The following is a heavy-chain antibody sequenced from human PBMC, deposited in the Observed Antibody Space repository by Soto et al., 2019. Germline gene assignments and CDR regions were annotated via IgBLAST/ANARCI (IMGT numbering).Heavy chain of an antibody. V-gene: IGHV3-33*01. CDR1: GFTFSSYG. Sequence: QVQLVESGGGVVQPGRSLRLSCAASGFTFSSYGMHWVRQAPGKGLEWVAVIWYDGSNKYYADSVRGRFTISRDNSKNTLYLQMNSLRADDTAVYYCARAEGYSYGSSLAYWGQGTLVTVSS. CDR3: ARAEGYSYGSSLAY. D-gene: IGHD5-18*01. J-gene: IGHJ4*02. CDR2: IWYDGSNK.